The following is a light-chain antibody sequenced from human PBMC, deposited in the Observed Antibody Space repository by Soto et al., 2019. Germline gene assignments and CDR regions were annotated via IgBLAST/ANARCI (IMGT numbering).Light chain of an antibody. CDR2: DVS. CDR1: SSDVGSYNH. CDR3: SSYTGSATVV. Sequence: QSALTQPASVSGSPGQSIAISCTGTSSDVGSYNHVSWYQQHPGKVPKLLIYDVSRRPSGVSNRFSGSKSGNTASLAISGLQAEDEADYDCSSYTGSATVVFGGGTKVTVL. J-gene: IGLJ2*01. V-gene: IGLV2-14*03.